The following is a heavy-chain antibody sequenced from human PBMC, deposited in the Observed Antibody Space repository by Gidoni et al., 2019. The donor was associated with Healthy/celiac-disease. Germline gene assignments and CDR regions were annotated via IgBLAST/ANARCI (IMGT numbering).Heavy chain of an antibody. Sequence: QVQLVESGGGVVQPGRSLRLSCAASGFTFSSYAMHWVRQAPGKGLEWVAVISYDGRNKYYADSVKGRFTISRDNSKNTLYLQMNSLRAEDTAVYYCARDVSSGWLDYWGQGTLVTVSS. J-gene: IGHJ4*02. V-gene: IGHV3-30*04. CDR2: ISYDGRNK. CDR3: ARDVSSGWLDY. D-gene: IGHD6-19*01. CDR1: GFTFSSYA.